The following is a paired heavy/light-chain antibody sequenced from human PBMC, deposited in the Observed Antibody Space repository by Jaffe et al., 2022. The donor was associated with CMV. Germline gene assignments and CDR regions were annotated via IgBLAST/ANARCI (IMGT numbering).Light chain of an antibody. CDR1: RSDVGGYNY. CDR2: DVS. Sequence: QSALTQPASVSGSPGQSITISCTGTRSDVGGYNYVSWYQQHPGKAPKLMIYDVSNRPSGVSYRFSGSKSGNTASLTISGLQAEDEADYYCSSHTSSSTLWVFGGGTKLTVL. J-gene: IGLJ3*02. CDR3: SSHTSSSTLWV. V-gene: IGLV2-14*03.
Heavy chain of an antibody. V-gene: IGHV4-34*01. CDR3: ARRPVLPAYSTAWYRAAKQLYYFDY. Sequence: QVQLQQWGAGLLKPSETLSLTCAVYGGSFSDHYWTWVRQPPGRGLEWIGEINHSGSTNYNPSLKSRVTISVDTSKNQFSLKLTSVTAADTAVYYCARRPVLPAYSTAWYRAAKQLYYFDYWGQGALVTVSS. J-gene: IGHJ4*02. D-gene: IGHD6-19*01. CDR2: INHSGST. CDR1: GGSFSDHY.